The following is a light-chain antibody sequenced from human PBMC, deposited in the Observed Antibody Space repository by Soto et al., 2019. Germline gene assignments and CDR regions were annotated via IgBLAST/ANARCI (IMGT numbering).Light chain of an antibody. CDR2: GNS. CDR3: QSYDSSLSGWV. V-gene: IGLV1-40*01. CDR1: SSNIGAGYN. Sequence: QSVLTQPPSVSGAPGQRVTISCTGSSSNIGAGYNVHWYQQLPGTAPKLLIYGNSNRPSGVPDRFSGSKSGTSASLAITGXXXXXXXDYXCQSYDSSLSGWVFGGGTKVTVL. J-gene: IGLJ3*02.